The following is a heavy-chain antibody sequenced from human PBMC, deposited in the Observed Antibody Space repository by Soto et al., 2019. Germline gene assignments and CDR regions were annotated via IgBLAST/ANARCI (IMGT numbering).Heavy chain of an antibody. CDR1: GGTFNTYT. J-gene: IGHJ4*02. CDR2: ILPILGSI. Sequence: QVQLVQSGAEVRKPGSSVMISCKASGGTFNTYTFSWVRQAPGQGLEWMGSILPILGSINYAPNFQGRLSLTADQSTTTVYMELSSLTSHYTAIYYCGRIPRYSFPTSDPLDNWGQGTLVTVSS. V-gene: IGHV1-69*08. CDR3: GRIPRYSFPTSDPLDN. D-gene: IGHD5-18*01.